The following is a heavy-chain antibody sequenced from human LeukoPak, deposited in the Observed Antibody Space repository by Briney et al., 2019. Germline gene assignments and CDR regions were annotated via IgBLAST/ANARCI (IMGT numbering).Heavy chain of an antibody. D-gene: IGHD6-13*01. CDR3: DSSSLYTIDY. CDR2: IYYSGST. Sequence: PSETLSLTCTVSGGSISSSSYYWGWIRQPPGKGLEWIGSIYYSGSTYYNPSLKSRVTISVDTSKNQFSLKLSSVTAAHTAVYYCDSSSLYTIDYWGQGTLVTVSS. J-gene: IGHJ4*02. CDR1: GGSISSSSYY. V-gene: IGHV4-39*01.